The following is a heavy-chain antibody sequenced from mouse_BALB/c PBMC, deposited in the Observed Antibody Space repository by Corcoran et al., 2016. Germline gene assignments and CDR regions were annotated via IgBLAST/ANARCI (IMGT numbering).Heavy chain of an antibody. CDR2: INPYNGGT. Sequence: EVQLQQSGPELVKPGASMKISCKASGYSFTDYTMNWVKQSHGKNLEWIGLINPYNGGTSYNQKFKGKATLTVDKSSSTAYMELLSLTSKNSAVKHCARRGYGDDARDNWGQGTSVTVAS. J-gene: IGHJ4*01. V-gene: IGHV1-18*01. D-gene: IGHD2-14*01. CDR3: ARRGYGDDARDN. CDR1: GYSFTDYT.